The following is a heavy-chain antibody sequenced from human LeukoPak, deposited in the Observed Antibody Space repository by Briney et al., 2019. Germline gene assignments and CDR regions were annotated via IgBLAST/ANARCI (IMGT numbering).Heavy chain of an antibody. D-gene: IGHD4-17*01. V-gene: IGHV3-30*04. Sequence: GRSLRLSCAASGFTFSSYAMHWVRQAPGKGLEWVAVISYDGSNKYYADSVKGRFTISRDNSKNTLYLQVNSLRAEDAAVYYCARVLESQSEMTTVSVAGDYYYGMDVWGKGTTVTVSS. CDR3: ARVLESQSEMTTVSVAGDYYYGMDV. J-gene: IGHJ6*04. CDR2: ISYDGSNK. CDR1: GFTFSSYA.